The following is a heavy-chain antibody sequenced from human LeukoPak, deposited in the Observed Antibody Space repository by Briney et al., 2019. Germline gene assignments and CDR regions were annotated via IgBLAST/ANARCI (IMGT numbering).Heavy chain of an antibody. V-gene: IGHV3-21*01. CDR3: ARDRVQLVDY. J-gene: IGHJ4*02. CDR1: GFTFIDYT. Sequence: GGSLRLSCAASGFTFIDYTMNWVRQAPGKGLEWVSSISSSSSYIYYADSVKGRFTISRDNAKNSLYLQMNSLRAEDTAVYYCARDRVQLVDYWGQGTLVTVSS. D-gene: IGHD1-1*01. CDR2: ISSSSSYI.